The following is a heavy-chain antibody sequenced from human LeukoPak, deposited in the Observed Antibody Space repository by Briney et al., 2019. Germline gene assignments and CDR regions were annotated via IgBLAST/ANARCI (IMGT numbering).Heavy chain of an antibody. CDR1: GFTFRNYW. V-gene: IGHV3-74*01. CDR3: ARDRITMVRGVNYYGMDV. D-gene: IGHD3-10*01. Sequence: GGSLRLSCAASGFTFRNYWMHWVRQAPGKGLVWVSLINTDGSTTNYADSVKGRFTVSRDNAKNTLFLQMNSLRAEDTAVYYCARDRITMVRGVNYYGMDVWGQGTTVTVSS. J-gene: IGHJ6*02. CDR2: INTDGSTT.